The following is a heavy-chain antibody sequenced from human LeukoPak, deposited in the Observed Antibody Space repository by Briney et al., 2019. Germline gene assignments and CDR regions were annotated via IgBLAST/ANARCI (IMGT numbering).Heavy chain of an antibody. D-gene: IGHD5-12*01. CDR1: GYMLTSHG. Sequence: ASVKVSCKSSGYMLTSHGIHWLRQAPGQGLEWMGWISAQNGNTNYMQQFLGRVTMTRDTSASTAYMELRSLKSDDTAVYYCARESNGGYGFDYWGQGTPVTVAP. V-gene: IGHV1-18*01. J-gene: IGHJ4*02. CDR3: ARESNGGYGFDY. CDR2: ISAQNGNT.